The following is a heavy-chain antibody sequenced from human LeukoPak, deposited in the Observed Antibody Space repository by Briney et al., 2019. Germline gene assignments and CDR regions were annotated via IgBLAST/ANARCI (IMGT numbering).Heavy chain of an antibody. D-gene: IGHD5-24*01. Sequence: SETLSLTCAVYGGSFSGYYWSWIRQPPGKGLEWIGEINHSGSTNYNPSLKSRVTISVDTSKNQSSLKLSSVTAADTAVYYCARVWGWLQFYLFDYWGQGTLVTVSS. CDR2: INHSGST. V-gene: IGHV4-34*01. J-gene: IGHJ4*02. CDR3: ARVWGWLQFYLFDY. CDR1: GGSFSGYY.